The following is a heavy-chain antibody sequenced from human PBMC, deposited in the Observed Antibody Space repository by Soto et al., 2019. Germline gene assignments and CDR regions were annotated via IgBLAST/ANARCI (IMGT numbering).Heavy chain of an antibody. V-gene: IGHV1-46*01. Sequence: APVKVSWKASGYTVTSHHMHLGRPAPGKGHACQGIIDPRGGSTSYAQKFQGRVTLTRDTSTSTVYMELSSLRSEDTAVYYCARSGVVLVPAAMSSYYYGMDVWGQGTTVTVSS. CDR1: GYTVTSHH. D-gene: IGHD2-2*01. CDR2: IDPRGGST. J-gene: IGHJ6*02. CDR3: ARSGVVLVPAAMSSYYYGMDV.